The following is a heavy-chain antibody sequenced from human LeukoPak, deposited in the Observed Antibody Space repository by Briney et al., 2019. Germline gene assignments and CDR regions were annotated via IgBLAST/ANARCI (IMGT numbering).Heavy chain of an antibody. J-gene: IGHJ3*02. D-gene: IGHD3-22*01. V-gene: IGHV3-21*01. CDR3: ARAEYYYDSSGYYSDAFDI. CDR1: GFTFSSYS. Sequence: PGGSLRLSCAASGFTFSSYSMNWVRQAPGKGLEWVSSISSSSSYIYYADSVKGRFTISRDNAKNSLYLQMNSLRAEDPAVYYCARAEYYYDSSGYYSDAFDIWGQGTMVTVSS. CDR2: ISSSSSYI.